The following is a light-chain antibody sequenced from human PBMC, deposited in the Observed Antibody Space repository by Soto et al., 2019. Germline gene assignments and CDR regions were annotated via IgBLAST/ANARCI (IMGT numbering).Light chain of an antibody. CDR3: LHFHNWPQT. V-gene: IGKV3-15*01. J-gene: IGKJ1*01. CDR1: QSVDNN. CDR2: GAS. Sequence: EIVLTQSPATLSVPPGESATLSCRASQSVDNNLVWSQQNPGQAPRLLIYGASTRATGIPARFSGGGSGTEFTLTISCLQAEDLAVYYWLHFHNWPQTFGEGTKV.